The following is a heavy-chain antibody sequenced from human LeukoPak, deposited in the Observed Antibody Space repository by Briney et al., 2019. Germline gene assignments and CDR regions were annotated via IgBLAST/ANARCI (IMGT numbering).Heavy chain of an antibody. J-gene: IGHJ4*02. V-gene: IGHV7-4-1*02. CDR3: ARTTAICSSTSCYRWGFDY. CDR1: GGTFTTYG. D-gene: IGHD2-2*02. Sequence: ASVKVSCKASGGTFTTYGMNWVRQAPGQGLEWMGWINTDTGNPTYAQDFTGRFVFSLDTSVSTAYLQINSLKAEDTAVYYCARTTAICSSTSCYRWGFDYWGQGTLVTVSS. CDR2: INTDTGNP.